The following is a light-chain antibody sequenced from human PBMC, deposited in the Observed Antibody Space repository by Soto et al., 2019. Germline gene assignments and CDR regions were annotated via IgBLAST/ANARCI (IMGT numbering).Light chain of an antibody. J-gene: IGLJ1*01. Sequence: QSALTQPAFVSGSLGQSITISCTGTTRDIAGYNYISWYQQLPGKAPKLMIYQVTIRPSGISNRFSGSKSGNTASLTISGLQAEDEADYYCTSFTSSSSLYVFGTGTMLTVL. CDR3: TSFTSSSSLYV. V-gene: IGLV2-14*01. CDR1: TRDIAGYNY. CDR2: QVT.